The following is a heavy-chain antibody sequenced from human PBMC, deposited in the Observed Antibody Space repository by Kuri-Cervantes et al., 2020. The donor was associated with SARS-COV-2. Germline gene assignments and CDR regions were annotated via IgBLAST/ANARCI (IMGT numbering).Heavy chain of an antibody. V-gene: IGHV3-30*18. J-gene: IGHJ4*02. Sequence: LSLTCAASGFTFSSYGMHWVRQAPGKGLEWVAVISYDGSNKYYADSVKGRFTISRDNSKNTLYLQMNSLRGDDTAVYYCAKDGPSDYWGRGTLVTVSS. CDR1: GFTFSSYG. CDR2: ISYDGSNK. CDR3: AKDGPSDY.